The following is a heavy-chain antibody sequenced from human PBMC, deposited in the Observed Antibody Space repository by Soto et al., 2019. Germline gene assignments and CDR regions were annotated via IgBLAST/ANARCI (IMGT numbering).Heavy chain of an antibody. J-gene: IGHJ5*02. V-gene: IGHV4-38-2*01. CDR2: ISHSGTT. D-gene: IGHD2-21*02. CDR3: ARASGGNSGWGHWSDP. CDR1: GYSISSGYY. Sequence: SETLSLTCAVSGYSISSGYYWGWIRQPPGRGLEWIGSISHSGTTYYNPSLRGRVTISIDTSNNQFSLKLSSVTAADTAVYYCARASGGNSGWGHWSDPWGQGTLVTVSS.